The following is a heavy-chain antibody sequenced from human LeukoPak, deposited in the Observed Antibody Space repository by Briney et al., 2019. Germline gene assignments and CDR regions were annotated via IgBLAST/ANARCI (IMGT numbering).Heavy chain of an antibody. CDR1: GGTFSSYA. Sequence: ASVKVSCKASGGTFSSYAISWVRQATGQGLEWMGWMNPNSGNTGYAQKFQGRVTITRNTSISTAYMELSSLRSEDTAVYYCARGNIYDFWSGYSDNWFDPWGQGTLVTVSS. J-gene: IGHJ5*02. V-gene: IGHV1-8*03. CDR3: ARGNIYDFWSGYSDNWFDP. CDR2: MNPNSGNT. D-gene: IGHD3-3*01.